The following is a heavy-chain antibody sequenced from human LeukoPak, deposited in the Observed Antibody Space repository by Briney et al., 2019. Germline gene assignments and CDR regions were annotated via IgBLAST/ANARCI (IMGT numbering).Heavy chain of an antibody. V-gene: IGHV1-18*01. CDR3: ARGPYSSSSIDY. J-gene: IGHJ4*02. D-gene: IGHD6-6*01. CDR2: ISAYNGNT. Sequence: ASVKVSCKASGYTFTSYGISWVRQAPGQGLEWMGWISAYNGNTNYAQKFQGRVTMTRNTSISTAYMELSSLRSEDTAVYYCARGPYSSSSIDYWGQGTLVTVSS. CDR1: GYTFTSYG.